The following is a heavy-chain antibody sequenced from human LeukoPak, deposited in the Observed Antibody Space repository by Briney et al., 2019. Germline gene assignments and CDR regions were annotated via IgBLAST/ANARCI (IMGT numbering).Heavy chain of an antibody. CDR1: GYTFTAYG. CDR2: ISAYDGNT. CDR3: ARVASDVYSGGFAFDI. D-gene: IGHD5-12*01. Sequence: GASVKVSCKASGYTFTAYGITWVRQAPGRGLEWMGWISAYDGNTKYAQKFQGRVTLTTDTSTSTAYMELSSLRSEDTAVYYCARVASDVYSGGFAFDIWGQGTMVTVSS. J-gene: IGHJ3*02. V-gene: IGHV1-18*01.